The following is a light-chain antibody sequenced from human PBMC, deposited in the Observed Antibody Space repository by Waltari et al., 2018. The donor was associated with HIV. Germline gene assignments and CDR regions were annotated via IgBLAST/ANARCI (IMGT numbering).Light chain of an antibody. V-gene: IGLV6-57*01. CDR3: QSYDSSNQGV. Sequence: NFMLTQPHSVSESPGKTVTISCTRTSGSIASNYVQWYQQRPGSSPTTVIYEDNQRPSGFPDRFSGSIDSSSNSASLTISGLKTEDEADYYCQSYDSSNQGVFGGGTKLTVL. CDR1: SGSIASNY. CDR2: EDN. J-gene: IGLJ3*02.